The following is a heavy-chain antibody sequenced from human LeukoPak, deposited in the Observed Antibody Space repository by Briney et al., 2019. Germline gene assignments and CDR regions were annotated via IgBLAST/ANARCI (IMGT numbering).Heavy chain of an antibody. CDR2: INHSGST. V-gene: IGHV4-34*01. D-gene: IGHD6-6*01. CDR1: GGSFSGYY. Sequence: PSETLSLTCAVYGGSFSGYYWSWIRQPPGKGLEWIGEINHSGSTNYNPSLESRVTISVDTSKNQFSLKLSSVTAADTAVYYCARVGQLVTYYGMDVWGQRTTVTVSS. J-gene: IGHJ6*02. CDR3: ARVGQLVTYYGMDV.